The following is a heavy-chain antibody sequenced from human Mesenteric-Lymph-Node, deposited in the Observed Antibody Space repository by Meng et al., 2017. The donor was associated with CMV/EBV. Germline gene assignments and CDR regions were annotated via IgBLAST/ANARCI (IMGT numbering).Heavy chain of an antibody. V-gene: IGHV4-4*02. CDR3: ARETWGRRDVDS. J-gene: IGHJ4*02. CDR1: GDSVSSDHW. D-gene: IGHD3-16*01. Sequence: CAVAGDSVSSDHWWSWVRQSPGKGLEWIGEIYHSGSTHYNPSLKSRLTISVDKSKNQFSLTLSSVTAADTAVYYCARETWGRRDVDSWGQGTLVTVSS. CDR2: IYHSGST.